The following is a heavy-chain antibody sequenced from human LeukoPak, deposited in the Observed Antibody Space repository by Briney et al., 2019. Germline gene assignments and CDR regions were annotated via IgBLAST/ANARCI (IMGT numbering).Heavy chain of an antibody. D-gene: IGHD2-15*01. Sequence: GGSLRLSCSASGFTFSNYAVHWVRQAPGKGLEYVSAISSNGGSTYYADSVKGRFTISRDNSKNTLYLQMSSLRAEDTAVYYCVKALGYCSGGSCLAFDIWGQGTMVTVSS. CDR2: ISSNGGST. V-gene: IGHV3-64D*06. CDR3: VKALGYCSGGSCLAFDI. CDR1: GFTFSNYA. J-gene: IGHJ3*02.